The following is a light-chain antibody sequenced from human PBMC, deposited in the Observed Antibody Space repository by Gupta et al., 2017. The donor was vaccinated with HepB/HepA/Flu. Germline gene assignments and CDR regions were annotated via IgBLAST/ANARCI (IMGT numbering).Light chain of an antibody. CDR3: QQYGSSPRT. J-gene: IGKJ1*01. V-gene: IGKV3-20*01. CDR1: ESVSSGY. Sequence: EIVLTQSPGTLSLSPGERVTLSCRASESVSSGYVAWYQQKPGQAPTLLMHTTSTRATGVPDRFRGSGAGRNFILTISGLEPEDFAVYYCQQYGSSPRTFGQGTKLEVK. CDR2: TTS.